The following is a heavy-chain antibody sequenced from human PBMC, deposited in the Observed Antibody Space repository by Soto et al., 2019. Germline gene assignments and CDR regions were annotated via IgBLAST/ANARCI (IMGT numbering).Heavy chain of an antibody. J-gene: IGHJ4*02. CDR1: GFTFSSYG. D-gene: IGHD6-13*01. CDR3: AKDPNSSSWYVFDY. CDR2: ISYDGSNK. Sequence: GGSLRLSCAASGFTFSSYGMHWVRQAPGKGLEWVAVISYDGSNKYYADSVKGRFTISRDNSKNTLYLQMNSLRAEDTAVYYCAKDPNSSSWYVFDYWGQGTLVTVSS. V-gene: IGHV3-30*18.